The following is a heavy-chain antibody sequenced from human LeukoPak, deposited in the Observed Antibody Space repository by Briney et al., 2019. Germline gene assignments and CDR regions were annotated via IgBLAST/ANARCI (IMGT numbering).Heavy chain of an antibody. CDR3: ARALSSGCSSTSCSDFDY. CDR2: FDPEDGET. J-gene: IGHJ4*02. D-gene: IGHD2-2*01. V-gene: IGHV1-24*01. CDR1: GYTLTELS. Sequence: ASVKVSCKVSGYTLTELSMHWVRQAPGKGLEWMGGFDPEDGETVYAQKFQGRVTMTEDTSTDTAYMELSSLRSEDTAVYYCARALSSGCSSTSCSDFDYWGQGTLVTVSS.